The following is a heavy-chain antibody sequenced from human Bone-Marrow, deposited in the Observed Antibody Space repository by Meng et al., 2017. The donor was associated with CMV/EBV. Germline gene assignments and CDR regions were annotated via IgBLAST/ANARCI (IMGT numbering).Heavy chain of an antibody. CDR1: GGSISSSSYY. Sequence: SEPLSLTCTVSGGSISSSSYYWGWIRQPPGKGLEWIGSIYYSGGTYYNPSLKSRVTISVDTSKNQFSLKLSSVTAAETAVYYCPRDLIVATPDCWGQGTRVTVSS. D-gene: IGHD5-12*01. CDR3: PRDLIVATPDC. V-gene: IGHV4-39*07. J-gene: IGHJ4*02. CDR2: IYYSGGT.